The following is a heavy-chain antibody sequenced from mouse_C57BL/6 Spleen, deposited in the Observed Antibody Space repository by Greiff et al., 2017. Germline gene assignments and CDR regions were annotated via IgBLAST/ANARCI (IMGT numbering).Heavy chain of an antibody. Sequence: EVKVVESGGGLVQPGGSLSLSCAASGFTFTDYYMSWVRQPPGKALEWLGFIRNKANGYTTEYSASVKGRFTISRDNSQSILYLQMNALRAEDSATYYCARHWDLYYFDYWGQGTTLTVSS. CDR2: IRNKANGYTT. V-gene: IGHV7-3*01. CDR1: GFTFTDYY. CDR3: ARHWDLYYFDY. J-gene: IGHJ2*01. D-gene: IGHD4-1*01.